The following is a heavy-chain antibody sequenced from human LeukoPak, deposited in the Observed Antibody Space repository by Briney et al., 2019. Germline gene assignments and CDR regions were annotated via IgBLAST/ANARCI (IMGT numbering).Heavy chain of an antibody. CDR1: GFSFSNFG. Sequence: GGSLRLFCATSGFSFSNFGMYWVRQAPGKGLEWVGFVRNDGSHEKYGDSVKGRFTISRDNSESRLYLQMSSLRADDTAVYYCAKDPENNGYSDGSFDYWGQGTLVTVSS. J-gene: IGHJ4*02. V-gene: IGHV3-30*02. CDR2: VRNDGSHE. D-gene: IGHD3-22*01. CDR3: AKDPENNGYSDGSFDY.